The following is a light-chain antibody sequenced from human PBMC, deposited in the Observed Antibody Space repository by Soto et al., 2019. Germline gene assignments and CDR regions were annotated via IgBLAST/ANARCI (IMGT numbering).Light chain of an antibody. CDR3: QQYGSSPWT. Sequence: EIVLTQSPGTLSLSPGERATLSCRASQSLSSSYLACYQQKPGQAPRLLVYGASSRATDPPDRLSGGGSGRDFTLTISRLEHEEVSVYYCQQYGSSPWTFGQGTKVEIK. CDR1: QSLSSSY. CDR2: GAS. J-gene: IGKJ1*01. V-gene: IGKV3-20*01.